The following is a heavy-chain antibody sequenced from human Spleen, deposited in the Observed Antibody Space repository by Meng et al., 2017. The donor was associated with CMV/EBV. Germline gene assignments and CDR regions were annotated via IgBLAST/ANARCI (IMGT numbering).Heavy chain of an antibody. CDR2: INSDGSST. J-gene: IGHJ6*02. CDR1: GFSVSSNY. D-gene: IGHD3-3*01. V-gene: IGHV3-74*01. Sequence: GGSLRLSCVGSGFSVSSNYMSWVRQAPGKGLEWVSRINSDGSSTSYADSVKGRFTISRDNAKNTLYLQMNSLRAEDTAVYYCARDWATIFGVVIIPNYGMDVWGQGTTVTVSS. CDR3: ARDWATIFGVVIIPNYGMDV.